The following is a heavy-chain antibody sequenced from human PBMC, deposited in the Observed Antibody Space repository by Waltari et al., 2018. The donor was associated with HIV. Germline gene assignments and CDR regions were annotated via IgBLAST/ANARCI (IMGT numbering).Heavy chain of an antibody. CDR1: GYTFTGYY. V-gene: IGHV1-2*04. Sequence: QVQLVQSGAEVKKPGASVKVSCKASGYTFTGYYMHWVRPAPGQGLEWMGWINPNSGGTNYAQKFQGWVTMTRDTSISTAYMELSRLRSDDTAVYYCARKALASSGWYYFDYWGQGTLVTVSS. D-gene: IGHD6-19*01. J-gene: IGHJ4*02. CDR3: ARKALASSGWYYFDY. CDR2: INPNSGGT.